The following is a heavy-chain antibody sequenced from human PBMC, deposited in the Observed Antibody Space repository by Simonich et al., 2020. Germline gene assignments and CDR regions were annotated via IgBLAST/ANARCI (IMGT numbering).Heavy chain of an antibody. D-gene: IGHD6-13*01. Sequence: EVQLVESGGGLVKPGGSLRLSCAASGFTFSNAWMSWVRQAPGEGLEWGGRIKSKTDGGTTDYAAPVKGRFTISRDDSKNTLYLQMNSLKTEDTAVYYCTTEGRAAAGTPWDYWGQGTLVTVSS. CDR3: TTEGRAAAGTPWDY. CDR2: IKSKTDGGTT. J-gene: IGHJ4*02. CDR1: GFTFSNAW. V-gene: IGHV3-15*01.